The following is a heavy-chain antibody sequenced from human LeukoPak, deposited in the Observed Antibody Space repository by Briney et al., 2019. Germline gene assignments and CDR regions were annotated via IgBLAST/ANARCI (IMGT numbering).Heavy chain of an antibody. D-gene: IGHD3-22*01. CDR3: ARLDGYYDSSGYYY. CDR1: GGSFSGYY. CDR2: INHSGST. V-gene: IGHV4-34*01. Sequence: PSETLSLTCAVYGGSFSGYYWSWIRQPPGKGLEWIGEINHSGSTNYNPSLKSRVTISVDTSKNQFSLKLSSVTAADTAVYYCARLDGYYDSSGYYYWGQGTLVTVSS. J-gene: IGHJ4*02.